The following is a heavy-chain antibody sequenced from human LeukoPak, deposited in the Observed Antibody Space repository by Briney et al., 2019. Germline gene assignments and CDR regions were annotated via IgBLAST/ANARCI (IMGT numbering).Heavy chain of an antibody. D-gene: IGHD1-1*01. CDR3: ARLTRRSGNYFDY. CDR1: GDSVSSSNYY. CDR2: IYYGGNT. V-gene: IGHV4-61*01. J-gene: IGHJ4*02. Sequence: SETLSLTCAVSGDSVSSSNYYWSWIRQPPGKGLGWIGYIYYGGNTDYNPSLQSRVTISVDTSKSQFSLKLSSVTAADTAVYYCARLTRRSGNYFDYWGQGTLVTVSS.